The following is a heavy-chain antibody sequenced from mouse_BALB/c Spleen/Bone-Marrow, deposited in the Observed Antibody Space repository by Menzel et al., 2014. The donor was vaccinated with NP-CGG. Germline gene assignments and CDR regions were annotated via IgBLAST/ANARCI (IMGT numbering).Heavy chain of an antibody. J-gene: IGHJ1*01. V-gene: IGHV1S81*02. CDR3: APYYYGSSYGFYWYFDV. Sequence: QVQLKQSGAELVKPGASVKLSCKASGYTLTSYWMHWVKQRPGQGLEWIGEINPSNGRTNYNEKFKSKATLTVDKSSSTAYMQLSSLTSEDSAVYYCAPYYYGSSYGFYWYFDVWGAGTTVTVSS. CDR1: GYTLTSYW. D-gene: IGHD1-1*01. CDR2: INPSNGRT.